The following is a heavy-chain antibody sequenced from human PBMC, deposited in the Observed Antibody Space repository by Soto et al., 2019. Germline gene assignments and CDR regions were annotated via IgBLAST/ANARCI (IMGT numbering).Heavy chain of an antibody. D-gene: IGHD2-21*02. CDR2: ISYDGTIK. V-gene: IGHV3-30-3*01. J-gene: IGHJ4*02. CDR3: ARGARDCGGDCLDY. Sequence: QVQLVESGGGVVQPGGSLGLSCAASGFTFSSFFIHWVRQAPGKGQEWVALISYDGTIKYYADSVKGRFTISRDNSKNTLYLQMNSLRTEDTAVYFCARGARDCGGDCLDYWGQGTRVTVSS. CDR1: GFTFSSFF.